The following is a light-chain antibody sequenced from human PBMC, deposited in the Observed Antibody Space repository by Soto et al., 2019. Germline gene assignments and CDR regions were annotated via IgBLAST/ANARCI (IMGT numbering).Light chain of an antibody. Sequence: QSVLTQSPSASASLGASVKLTCTLSSGHSSYAIAWHQQQPEKGPRYLMKLNSDGSHSKGDGIPDRFSGSSSGAERYLTISSLQSEDEADYYCQTWGTGTVVFGGGTKLPV. V-gene: IGLV4-69*01. J-gene: IGLJ2*01. CDR2: LNSDGSH. CDR3: QTWGTGTVV. CDR1: SGHSSYA.